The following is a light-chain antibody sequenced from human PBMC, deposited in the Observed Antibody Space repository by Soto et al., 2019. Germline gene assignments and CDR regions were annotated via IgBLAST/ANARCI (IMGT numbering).Light chain of an antibody. CDR3: GTWDSSLIAAGV. J-gene: IGLJ1*01. CDR2: ENN. Sequence: QSVLTQPPSVSAAPGQKVTISCSGSSSNIGNNYVSWYQQLPGTAPKLLIYENNKRPSGIPDRFSGSKSGTSATLGITGLQTGDEADYYCGTWDSSLIAAGVFGTGTKVTVL. V-gene: IGLV1-51*02. CDR1: SSNIGNNY.